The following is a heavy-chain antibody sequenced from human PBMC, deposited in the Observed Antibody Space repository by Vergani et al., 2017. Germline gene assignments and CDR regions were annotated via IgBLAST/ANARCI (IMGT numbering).Heavy chain of an antibody. CDR2: IYHSGST. D-gene: IGHD2-2*01. Sequence: QVQLQESGPGLVKPSGTLSLTCAVSGGSLSSSNWWSWVRQPQGKGLEWIGEIYHSGSTNYNPSLKSRVTISVDKAKNQFSLKLSSVTAAETAVYYCARERCSSTSCYYRSFDYWGQGTLVTVSS. V-gene: IGHV4-4*02. CDR1: GGSLSSSNW. CDR3: ARERCSSTSCYYRSFDY. J-gene: IGHJ4*02.